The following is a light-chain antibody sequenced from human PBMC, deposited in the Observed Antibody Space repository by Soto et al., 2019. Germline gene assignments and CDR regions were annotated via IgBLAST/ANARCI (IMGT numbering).Light chain of an antibody. CDR2: DNN. CDR1: SSNIGAGYD. V-gene: IGLV1-40*01. J-gene: IGLJ2*01. Sequence: QSVLTQSPSVSGAPGQRVTISCTGSSSNIGAGYDVHWYLQLPGTAPKLLIYDNNNRPSGVPDRLSGSKSGTSASLAITGLQAEDEADYYCQSYDSSLSAVVFGGGTKLTVL. CDR3: QSYDSSLSAVV.